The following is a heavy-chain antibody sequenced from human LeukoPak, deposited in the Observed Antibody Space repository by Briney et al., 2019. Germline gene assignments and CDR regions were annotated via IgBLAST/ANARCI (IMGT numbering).Heavy chain of an antibody. CDR2: INPNSGGT. Sequence: GASVKVSCKASGYTFTGYYMHWVRQAPGQGLEWMGWINPNSGGTNYAQKFQGRVTMTRDTSISTTYMELSSLRSEDTAIYYCAILMFGSQWLGGGRDSWGQGTLVTVSS. J-gene: IGHJ5*02. CDR1: GYTFTGYY. D-gene: IGHD6-19*01. V-gene: IGHV1-2*02. CDR3: AILMFGSQWLGGGRDS.